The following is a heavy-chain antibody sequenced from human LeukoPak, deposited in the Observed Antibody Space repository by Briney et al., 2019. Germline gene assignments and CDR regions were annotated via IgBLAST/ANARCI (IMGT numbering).Heavy chain of an antibody. V-gene: IGHV3-7*03. D-gene: IGHD6-19*01. CDR2: IKPDGSEK. CDR3: ARDSSGWYRDY. Sequence: TGGSLRLSCAASGFTFSNYWMSWVRQAPGKGLEWVANIKPDGSEKYYVDSVKGRFTISRDNANNSLDLQMHSLRAEDTAVYYCARDSSGWYRDYWGQGTQVTVSS. J-gene: IGHJ4*02. CDR1: GFTFSNYW.